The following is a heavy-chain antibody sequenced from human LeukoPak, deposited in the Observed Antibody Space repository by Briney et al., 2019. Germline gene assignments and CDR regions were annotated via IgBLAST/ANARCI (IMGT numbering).Heavy chain of an antibody. J-gene: IGHJ4*02. D-gene: IGHD2-2*01. V-gene: IGHV4-59*01. CDR1: GGSISSYY. CDR3: ARGVENCSSTSCYAYFDY. CDR2: IYYSGST. Sequence: SETLSLTCTVSGGSISSYYWSWIRQPPGKGLEWIGYIYYSGSTNYNPSLKSRVTISVDTSKNQFSLKLSSVTAADTAVYYCARGVENCSSTSCYAYFDYWGQGTLVTVSS.